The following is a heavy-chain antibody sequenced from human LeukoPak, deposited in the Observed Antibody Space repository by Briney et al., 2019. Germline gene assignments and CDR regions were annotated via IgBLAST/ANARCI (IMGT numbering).Heavy chain of an antibody. D-gene: IGHD6-19*01. CDR3: AREIYSSGWEYNFDY. Sequence: ASVKVSCKASGYTFTRYGISWVRQAPGQGLEWMGWISAYNGNTNYAQKVQGRVTMTTDTSTNTAYLELRSLRYDDTAVYYCAREIYSSGWEYNFDYWGQGTLVSVSS. J-gene: IGHJ4*02. CDR2: ISAYNGNT. CDR1: GYTFTRYG. V-gene: IGHV1-18*01.